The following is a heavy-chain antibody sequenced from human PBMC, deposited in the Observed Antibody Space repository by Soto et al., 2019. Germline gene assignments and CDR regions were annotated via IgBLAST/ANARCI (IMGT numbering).Heavy chain of an antibody. CDR2: IYWDDDK. CDR3: ARYYFGSGLYFFDY. Sequence: QITLKESGPTLVKPTQTLTLTCTFSGFSFNTSGVGVGWIRQPPGEALEWLTLIYWDDDKRYSPSLKTRLTITKDTSKNQVVLTMTNMDPVDTATYYCARYYFGSGLYFFDYWGQGTLVTVSS. CDR1: GFSFNTSGVG. V-gene: IGHV2-5*02. D-gene: IGHD3-10*01. J-gene: IGHJ4*02.